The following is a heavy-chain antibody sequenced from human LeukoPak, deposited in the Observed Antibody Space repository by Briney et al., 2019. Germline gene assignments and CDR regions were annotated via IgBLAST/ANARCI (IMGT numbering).Heavy chain of an antibody. V-gene: IGHV1-46*01. CDR2: INPSSGTT. D-gene: IGHD1-26*01. J-gene: IGHJ6*02. Sequence: ASVKVSCKASGYTFTSYYIHWVRQAPGQGLEWMGIINPSSGTTNYAQKFQGRVTMTRDTSTNTVYMELSSQRSEDTAVYYCARATNFYYYYGMDVWGQGTTVTVSS. CDR3: ARATNFYYYYGMDV. CDR1: GYTFTSYY.